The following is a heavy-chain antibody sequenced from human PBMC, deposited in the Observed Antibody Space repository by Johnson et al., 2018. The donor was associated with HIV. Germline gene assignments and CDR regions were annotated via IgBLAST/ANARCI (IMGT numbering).Heavy chain of an antibody. D-gene: IGHD3-22*01. CDR3: ATLLYYYDTTGQDAFDI. Sequence: VQLVESGGGVVRPGGSLRLSCAASGFTFDDYGMSWVRQAPGQGLEWVSGISGSGGSTYYADSVKGRFPIPRDNSKNTLYLQMNSLRAEDTAIYYCATLLYYYDTTGQDAFDIWGQGTMVTVSS. V-gene: IGHV3-23*04. CDR2: ISGSGGST. J-gene: IGHJ3*02. CDR1: GFTFDDYG.